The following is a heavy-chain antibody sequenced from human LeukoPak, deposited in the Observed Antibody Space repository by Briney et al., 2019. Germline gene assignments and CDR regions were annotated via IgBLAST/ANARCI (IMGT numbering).Heavy chain of an antibody. CDR3: ARVPSRGGYYYDY. CDR1: GFTFSRYG. V-gene: IGHV3-23*01. J-gene: IGHJ4*02. Sequence: GRSLRLSCAASGFTFSRYGMHWVRQAPGKGLEWVSSMSGSDGKTYYADSVKGRFSISRDNSENTLYLQMTSLRVEDMAVYHCARVPSRGGYYYDYWGQGTQVTVSS. CDR2: MSGSDGKT. D-gene: IGHD3-22*01.